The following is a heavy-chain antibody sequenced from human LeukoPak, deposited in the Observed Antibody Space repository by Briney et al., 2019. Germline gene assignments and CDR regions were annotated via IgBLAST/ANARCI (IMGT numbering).Heavy chain of an antibody. D-gene: IGHD6-13*01. Sequence: GESLKISCKGSGYSFTSCWIGWVRQMPGKGLEWMGIIYPGDSDTRYSPSFQGQVTISADKSISTAYLQWSSLKASDTAMYYCARGTYGSRSWDYYGMDVWGQGTTVPVSS. CDR3: ARGTYGSRSWDYYGMDV. CDR1: GYSFTSCW. V-gene: IGHV5-51*01. CDR2: IYPGDSDT. J-gene: IGHJ6*02.